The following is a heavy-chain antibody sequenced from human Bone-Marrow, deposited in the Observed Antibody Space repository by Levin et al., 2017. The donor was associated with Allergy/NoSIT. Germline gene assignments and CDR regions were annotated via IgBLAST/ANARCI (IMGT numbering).Heavy chain of an antibody. CDR3: ERESSGNV. Sequence: GGSLRLSCAASGFPVSNNYMTWVRQAPGKGLEWVSMIYADGSTYYADSVKGRFAISRDNSKNTVYLQMNSLRGEDTALYYCERESSGNVWGQGIMVTVCS. CDR2: IYADGST. V-gene: IGHV3-66*01. CDR1: GFPVSNNY. J-gene: IGHJ3*01. D-gene: IGHD1-14*01.